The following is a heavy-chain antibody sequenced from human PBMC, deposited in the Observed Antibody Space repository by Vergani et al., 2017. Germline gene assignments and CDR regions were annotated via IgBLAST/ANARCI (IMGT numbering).Heavy chain of an antibody. CDR2: ISSSSSYT. D-gene: IGHD2-2*01. CDR1: GFTFSDSY. CDR3: ARVRRSSVHDAFDI. J-gene: IGHJ3*02. Sequence: QVQLVESGGGLVKPGGSLRLSCAASGFTFSDSYMSWIRQAPGKGLEWVSYISSSSSYTNYADSVKGRFTISRDNAKNSLYLQMNSLRAEDTAVYYCARVRRSSVHDAFDIWGQGTMVTVSS. V-gene: IGHV3-11*05.